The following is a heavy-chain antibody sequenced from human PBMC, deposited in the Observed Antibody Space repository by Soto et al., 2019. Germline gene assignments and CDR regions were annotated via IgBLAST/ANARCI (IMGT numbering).Heavy chain of an antibody. Sequence: QLHLVQSGAVVKKPGASVTVSCSASGYPVTAYYMHWVRQAPGRGLEWMGGINPATGAAKYTQTFQGRVTMTRDTAKRTVFMEPSGLTSYHTAVFSCARGGGVGVAGSAAFDMWGQGTLVTVSS. D-gene: IGHD3-3*01. CDR3: ARGGGVGVAGSAAFDM. V-gene: IGHV1-2*02. CDR2: INPATGAA. CDR1: GYPVTAYY. J-gene: IGHJ3*02.